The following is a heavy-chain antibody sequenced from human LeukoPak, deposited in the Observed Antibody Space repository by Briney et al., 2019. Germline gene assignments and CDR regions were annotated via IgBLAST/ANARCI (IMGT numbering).Heavy chain of an antibody. CDR1: GFTVSSNY. CDR2: ISSVGST. Sequence: GGSLRLSCAASGFTVSSNYMSWVRQAPGRGLEWVSVISSVGSTYYADSVKGRFPISRDNSKNPLYLQMNSLRAEDTAVYYCASRYGSGSLNYYYYYMDVWGKGTTVTVSS. J-gene: IGHJ6*03. D-gene: IGHD3-10*01. CDR3: ASRYGSGSLNYYYYYMDV. V-gene: IGHV3-53*01.